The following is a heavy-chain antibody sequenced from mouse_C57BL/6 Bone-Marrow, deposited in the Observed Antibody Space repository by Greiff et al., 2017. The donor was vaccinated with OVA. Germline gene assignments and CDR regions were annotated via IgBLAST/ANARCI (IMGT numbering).Heavy chain of an antibody. V-gene: IGHV1-63*01. Sequence: QVQLQQSGAELVRPGTSVKMSCKASGYTFTNYWIGWAKQRPGHGLEWIGDIYPGGGYTNYNEKFKGKATLTADKSSSTAYMQCSSLTSEDSAIYYCARRGTYDSNYVAMDYWGQGTSVTVTS. CDR1: GYTFTNYW. CDR3: ARRGTYDSNYVAMDY. J-gene: IGHJ4*01. CDR2: IYPGGGYT. D-gene: IGHD2-5*01.